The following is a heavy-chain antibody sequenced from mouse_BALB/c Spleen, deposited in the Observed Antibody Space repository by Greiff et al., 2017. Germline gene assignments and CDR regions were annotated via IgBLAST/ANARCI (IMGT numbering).Heavy chain of an antibody. CDR3: AQAKSFLNWAWFAY. J-gene: IGHJ3*01. V-gene: IGHV5-12-1*01. Sequence: EVKVEESGGGLVKPGGSLKLSCAASGFAFSSYDMSWVRQTPEKRLEWVAYISSGGGSTYYPDTVKGRFTISRDNAKNTLYLQMSSLKSEDTAMYYCAQAKSFLNWAWFAYWGQGTLVTVSA. CDR2: ISSGGGST. D-gene: IGHD4-1*01. CDR1: GFAFSSYD.